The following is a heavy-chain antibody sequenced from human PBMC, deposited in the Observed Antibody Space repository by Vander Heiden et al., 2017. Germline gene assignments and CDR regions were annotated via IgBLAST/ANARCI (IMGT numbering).Heavy chain of an antibody. V-gene: IGHV2-5*01. D-gene: IGHD3-3*02. Sequence: QITLKESGPTLVKPTQTLTLTCTFSGFSLTTSGVAVGWIRQPPGKAPEWLAQIYGNADERYSPSLQSRLSIAKDTSKNQVVLTMTNLDPVDTATYYCAHRRLSAFQHWGQGTLVTVSS. CDR3: AHRRLSAFQH. CDR2: IYGNADE. CDR1: GFSLTTSGVA. J-gene: IGHJ4*02.